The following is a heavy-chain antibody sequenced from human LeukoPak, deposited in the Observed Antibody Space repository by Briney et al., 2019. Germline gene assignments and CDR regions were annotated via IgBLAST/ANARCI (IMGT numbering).Heavy chain of an antibody. CDR1: GFTFSSYS. D-gene: IGHD6-25*01. CDR3: ARGRPGYFDY. V-gene: IGHV3-48*02. CDR2: ISSSSTI. Sequence: PGGSLRLSCAASGFTFSSYSMNWVRQAPGKGLEWVSYISSSSTIYYADSVKGRFTISRDNAKNSLYLQMNSLRDEDTAVYYCARGRPGYFDYWGQGTLVTVSS. J-gene: IGHJ4*02.